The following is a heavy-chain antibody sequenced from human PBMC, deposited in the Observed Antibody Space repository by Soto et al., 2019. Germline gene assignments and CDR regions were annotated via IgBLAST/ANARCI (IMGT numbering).Heavy chain of an antibody. J-gene: IGHJ4*02. Sequence: QVQLQESGPGLVKPSETLSLTCTVSGGSKSSYYWSWIRQPPGKGLEWIGYIYYSGSTNYNPSLKSRVTISVDTSKNQFSLKLSSVTAADTAVYYCARGWGLVFDYWGQGTLLTVSS. V-gene: IGHV4-59*01. CDR2: IYYSGST. CDR1: GGSKSSYY. CDR3: ARGWGLVFDY. D-gene: IGHD3-16*01.